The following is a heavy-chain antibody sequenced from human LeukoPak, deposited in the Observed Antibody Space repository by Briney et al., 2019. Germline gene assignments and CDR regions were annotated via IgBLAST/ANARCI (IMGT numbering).Heavy chain of an antibody. V-gene: IGHV1-2*02. CDR1: GYTFTGYF. D-gene: IGHD2/OR15-2a*01. CDR2: INPNSGGT. J-gene: IGHJ5*02. Sequence: ASVKVSCTASGYTFTGYFMHWVRQAPGQGLEWMGWINPNSGGTNYAQKFQGRVTMTRDTSISTVYMELSRLRSDDTAVYYCARRFYDEFGPWGQGTLVTVSS. CDR3: ARRFYDEFGP.